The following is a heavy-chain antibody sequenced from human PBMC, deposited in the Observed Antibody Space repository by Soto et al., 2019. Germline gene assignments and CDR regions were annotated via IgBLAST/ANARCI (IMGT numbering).Heavy chain of an antibody. V-gene: IGHV3-23*01. CDR3: ANDSTYEYVWGSFSYYFDH. CDR2: ISGSGDST. CDR1: GLTFSNYG. Sequence: GGSLRLSCAASGLTFSNYGMSWVRQAPGKGLEWVAAISGSGDSTYYAASGRGLCTISRDNSKNTLYLQLNSLRAEDRAVYYCANDSTYEYVWGSFSYYFDHWGQGALVTVSS. J-gene: IGHJ4*02. D-gene: IGHD3-16*01.